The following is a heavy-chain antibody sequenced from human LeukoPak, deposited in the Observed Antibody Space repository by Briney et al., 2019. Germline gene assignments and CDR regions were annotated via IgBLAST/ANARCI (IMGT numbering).Heavy chain of an antibody. CDR3: ARDRSSWTQKFDY. CDR1: GFTFSSYA. Sequence: GGSLRLSCAASGFTFSSYAMHWVRQAPGKGLEWVGVISYDGSNKYYADSVKGRFTISRDNSKNTLYLQMNSLRAEDTAVYYCARDRSSWTQKFDYWGQGTLVTVSS. CDR2: ISYDGSNK. D-gene: IGHD6-13*01. V-gene: IGHV3-30-3*01. J-gene: IGHJ4*02.